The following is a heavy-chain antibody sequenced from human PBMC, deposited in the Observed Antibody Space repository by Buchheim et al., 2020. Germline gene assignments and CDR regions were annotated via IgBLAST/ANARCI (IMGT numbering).Heavy chain of an antibody. Sequence: HVQLVQSGAEVKKPGASVKVSCKASGYTFTSYDINWVRQATGQGLEWMGWMNPNSGNTGYAQKFQGRVTMTRNTSISTAYMELSSLRSEDTAVYYCARGHSDYDFWSGYYGGDYYGMDVWGQGTT. D-gene: IGHD3-3*01. CDR3: ARGHSDYDFWSGYYGGDYYGMDV. J-gene: IGHJ6*02. CDR2: MNPNSGNT. V-gene: IGHV1-8*01. CDR1: GYTFTSYD.